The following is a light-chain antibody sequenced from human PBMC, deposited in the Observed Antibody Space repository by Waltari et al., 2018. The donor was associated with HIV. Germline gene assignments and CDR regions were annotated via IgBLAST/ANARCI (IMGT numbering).Light chain of an antibody. CDR2: DVS. CDR3: SSYRTYGTLV. V-gene: IGLV2-14*01. J-gene: IGLJ3*02. Sequence: QSALTQPASVSGSPGQSITISCTGTTKDVGNYDYVSWYQHRPGKAPKLLIYDVSNRPSGVSGRFSGSKSCNTASLSISGLQAEDEADYFCSSYRTYGTLVFGGGTKLTVL. CDR1: TKDVGNYDY.